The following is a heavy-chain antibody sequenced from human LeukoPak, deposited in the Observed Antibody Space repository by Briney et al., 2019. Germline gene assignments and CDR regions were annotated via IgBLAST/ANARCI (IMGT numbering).Heavy chain of an antibody. Sequence: GGSPRLSCAASGFTFCTNWMSWVRQAPGEGLEWVANLKPDGGAKYYVDSVKGRFAISRDKDKNSLFLQMNSLRVEDTAMYFCTTVEEGRLGFAFCGQGTLFTVS. J-gene: IGHJ4*02. D-gene: IGHD1-1*01. CDR1: GFTFCTNW. CDR3: TTVEEGRLGFAF. CDR2: LKPDGGAK. V-gene: IGHV3-7*05.